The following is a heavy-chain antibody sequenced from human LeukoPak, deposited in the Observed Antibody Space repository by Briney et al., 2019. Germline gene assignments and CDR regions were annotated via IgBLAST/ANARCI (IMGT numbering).Heavy chain of an antibody. CDR2: IDISGGST. J-gene: IGHJ4*02. CDR3: ANEVRPNDY. D-gene: IGHD1-1*01. Sequence: GGSLRLSCAASGFTFSKAWMSWVRQAPGKGLEWVSSIDISGGSTYYADSVQGRFTISRDNSKNTLYLQMNSLRAEDTALYYCANEVRPNDYWGQGTLVTVSS. V-gene: IGHV3-23*01. CDR1: GFTFSKAW.